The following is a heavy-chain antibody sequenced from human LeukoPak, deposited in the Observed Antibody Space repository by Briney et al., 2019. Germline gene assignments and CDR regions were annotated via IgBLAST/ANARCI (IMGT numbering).Heavy chain of an antibody. V-gene: IGHV1-69*13. Sequence: ASVKVSCKASGGTFSSYAISWVRQAPGQGLEWMGGIIPIFGTANYAQKFQGRVTITADESTSTAYMELSSLRSEDTAVYYCARDWGASVVPIAYYYYGMDVWGQGTTVTVSS. CDR2: IIPIFGTA. J-gene: IGHJ6*02. D-gene: IGHD1-26*01. CDR3: ARDWGASVVPIAYYYYGMDV. CDR1: GGTFSSYA.